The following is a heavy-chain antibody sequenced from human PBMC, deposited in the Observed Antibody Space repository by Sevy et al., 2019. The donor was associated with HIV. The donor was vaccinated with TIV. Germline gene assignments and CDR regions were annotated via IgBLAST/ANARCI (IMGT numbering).Heavy chain of an antibody. J-gene: IGHJ3*02. CDR3: ARDRSTAFDI. CDR2: IYYSGST. Sequence: SETLSLTCTVSGGSISSGGYYWSWIRQHPGKGLEWIGYIYYSGSTYYNPSLKSRVTISVDTSKNQFSLKLSSVTAADTVVYYCARDRSTAFDIWGQGTMVTVSS. V-gene: IGHV4-31*03. CDR1: GGSISSGGYY.